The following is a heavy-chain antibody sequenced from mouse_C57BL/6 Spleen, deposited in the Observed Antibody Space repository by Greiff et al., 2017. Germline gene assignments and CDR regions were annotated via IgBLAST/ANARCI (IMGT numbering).Heavy chain of an antibody. CDR3: ARHDLYDGYCWYFDV. J-gene: IGHJ1*03. Sequence: EVKLMESGGGLVKPGGSLKLSCAASGFTFSSYTMSWVRQTPEKRLEWVATISGGGGNTYSPDSVKGRFTISRDNAKNTLYLQMSSLMSEDTALYYCARHDLYDGYCWYFDVWGTGTTVTVSS. D-gene: IGHD2-3*01. V-gene: IGHV5-9*01. CDR2: ISGGGGNT. CDR1: GFTFSSYT.